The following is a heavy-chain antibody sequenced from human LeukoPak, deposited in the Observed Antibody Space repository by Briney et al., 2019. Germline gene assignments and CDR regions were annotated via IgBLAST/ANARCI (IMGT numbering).Heavy chain of an antibody. CDR1: GYTFTGYY. V-gene: IGHV1-2*06. J-gene: IGHJ4*02. D-gene: IGHD6-13*01. CDR2: INPNSGGT. CDR3: ARCLHYSSSWYPGGPFDY. Sequence: ASVKVSCKASGYTFTGYYMHWVRQAPGQGLEWMGRINPNSGGTNYAQKFQGRVTMTRDTSISTAYMELSSLRSEDTAVYYCARCLHYSSSWYPGGPFDYWGQGTLVTVSS.